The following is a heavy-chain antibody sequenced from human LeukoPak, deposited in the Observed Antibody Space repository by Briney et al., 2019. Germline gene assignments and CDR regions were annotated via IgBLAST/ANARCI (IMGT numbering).Heavy chain of an antibody. D-gene: IGHD3-22*01. J-gene: IGHJ3*02. CDR3: ARRGDSRGYYDAFDI. CDR2: VGTAGDT. Sequence: SGGSLRLSCTASGFTFSSYNMHWVRQPTGKGLEWVSAVGTAGDTYYPGSVKGRFTISGENAKNSLYLQMNSLRAGDTAVYYCARRGDSRGYYDAFDIWGQGTMVTVSS. CDR1: GFTFSSYN. V-gene: IGHV3-13*01.